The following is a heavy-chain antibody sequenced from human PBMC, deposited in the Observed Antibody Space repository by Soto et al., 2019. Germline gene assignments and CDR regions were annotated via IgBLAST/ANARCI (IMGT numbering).Heavy chain of an antibody. Sequence: QVQLQESGPGLVKPSETLSLTCTVSGGSISSYYWSWIRQPPGKGLEWIGYIYYSGSTNYNPSLKCRVTISVDTSKNQFSLKLSSVTAADTAGYYCARLEYSSGWYRFGYWGQGTLVTVSS. CDR2: IYYSGST. D-gene: IGHD6-19*01. V-gene: IGHV4-59*01. J-gene: IGHJ4*02. CDR3: ARLEYSSGWYRFGY. CDR1: GGSISSYY.